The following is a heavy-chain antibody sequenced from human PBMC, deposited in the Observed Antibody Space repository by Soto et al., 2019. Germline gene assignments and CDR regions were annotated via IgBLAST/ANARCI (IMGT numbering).Heavy chain of an antibody. CDR3: ARDHYVYDILTGYGYYYGMAV. D-gene: IGHD3-9*01. V-gene: IGHV4-30-4*01. CDR1: GGSIISGDYY. CDR2: IYYSGST. Sequence: QVQLQESGPGLVKPSQTLSLTCTVSGGSIISGDYYWSWIRQPPGKGLEWIGYIYYSGSTYYNPSLKSRVTIAVDTSKNQFSMKLSCVNAADTAVYYCARDHYVYDILTGYGYYYGMAVWGQGTTVTVSS. J-gene: IGHJ6*02.